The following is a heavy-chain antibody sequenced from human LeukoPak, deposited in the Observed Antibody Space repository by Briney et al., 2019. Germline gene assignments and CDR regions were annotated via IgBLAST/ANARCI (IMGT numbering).Heavy chain of an antibody. CDR1: GFSFSNYW. V-gene: IGHV3-74*01. J-gene: IGHJ4*02. CDR2: MNSDGSAT. CDR3: AKGPNYFDS. Sequence: GGSLRLSCAASGFSFSNYWMHWVRQAPGKGLVWVTRMNSDGSATYYADSVQGRFTISRDNAKNTLYLQMNSLIAEDTAMYFCAKGPNYFDSWGQGTLVTVSS.